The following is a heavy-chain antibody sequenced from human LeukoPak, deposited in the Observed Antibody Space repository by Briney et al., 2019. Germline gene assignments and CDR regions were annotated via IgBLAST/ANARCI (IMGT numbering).Heavy chain of an antibody. CDR1: GFTFSSYS. CDR3: ARDRGSSFDY. V-gene: IGHV3-21*01. CDR2: ISSSSRYI. J-gene: IGHJ4*02. Sequence: PGGSLRLSCAASGFTFSSYSLNWVRQAPGKGLEWVSSISSSSRYIFYADSVKGRFTISRDNAKNSLYLQMNSLRAEDTAVYYCARDRGSSFDYCGQGTLVTVSS. D-gene: IGHD3-10*01.